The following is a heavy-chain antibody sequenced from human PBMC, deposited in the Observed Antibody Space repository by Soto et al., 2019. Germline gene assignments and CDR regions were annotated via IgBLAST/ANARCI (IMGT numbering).Heavy chain of an antibody. CDR1: GFTFSSYS. D-gene: IGHD6-13*01. V-gene: IGHV3-21*01. Sequence: GSLRLSCAASGFTFSSYSMNWVRQAPGKGLEWVSSISSSSSYIYYADSVKGRFTISRDNAKNSLYLQMNSLRAEETAVYYCEGNIDIEADGTCGMDVWGQGTTVTVSS. J-gene: IGHJ6*02. CDR2: ISSSSSYI. CDR3: EGNIDIEADGTCGMDV.